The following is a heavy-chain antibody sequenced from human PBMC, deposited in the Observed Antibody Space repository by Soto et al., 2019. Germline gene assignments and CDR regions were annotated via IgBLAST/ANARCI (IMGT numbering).Heavy chain of an antibody. CDR2: ISYDGSNQ. V-gene: IGHV3-30-3*01. CDR1: GFTFSPYT. CDR3: ARGGGFCGADCYKGGIDY. J-gene: IGHJ4*02. Sequence: GGSLRLSCAASGFTFSPYTMHWVRQTPGKGLEWVAVISYDGSNQYYADSVRGRFTISRDNSKNTLSLQMNSLRAEDTALYYCARGGGFCGADCYKGGIDYWGQGTLVTVSS. D-gene: IGHD2-21*02.